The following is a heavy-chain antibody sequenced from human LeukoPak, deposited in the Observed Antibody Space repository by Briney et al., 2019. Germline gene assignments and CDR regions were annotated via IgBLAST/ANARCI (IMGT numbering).Heavy chain of an antibody. D-gene: IGHD3-22*01. Sequence: ASVKVSCTASGYTFTGYYMHWVRQAPGQGLEWMGWINPNSGGTNYAQKFHGRVTMTRDTSISTAYMELSRLRPDDTAVYYCARGYDSSGYYQAEDAFDIWGQGTMVTVSS. V-gene: IGHV1-2*02. CDR2: INPNSGGT. J-gene: IGHJ3*02. CDR1: GYTFTGYY. CDR3: ARGYDSSGYYQAEDAFDI.